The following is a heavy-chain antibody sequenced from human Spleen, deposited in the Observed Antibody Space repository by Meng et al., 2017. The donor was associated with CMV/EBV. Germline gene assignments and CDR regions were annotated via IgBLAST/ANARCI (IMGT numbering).Heavy chain of an antibody. CDR1: GGSISHYH. V-gene: IGHV4-59*01. D-gene: IGHD1-7*01. CDR2: IYYSGST. CDR3: ARELELRSYYYYGMDV. J-gene: IGHJ6*02. Sequence: SETLSLTCTVSGGSISHYHWSWIRQPPGKGLEWIGYIYYSGSTNYNPSLKSRVTISVDTSKNQFSLKLSSVTAADTAVYYCARELELRSYYYYGMDVWGQGTTVTVSS.